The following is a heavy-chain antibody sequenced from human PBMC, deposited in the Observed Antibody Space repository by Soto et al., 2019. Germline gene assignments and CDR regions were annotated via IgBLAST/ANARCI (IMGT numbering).Heavy chain of an antibody. J-gene: IGHJ4*02. CDR3: ARLGFPGAIYFDS. CDR1: GYNFTTFW. V-gene: IGHV5-51*01. Sequence: GASLKISCKGSGYNFTTFWIGWVRQVPGKGLEWMGIIYPGDSETKYSPDFEGQVTISADRSTNTAYLQWRSLRASDTAMYYCARLGFPGAIYFDSWGLGTLVTVSS. CDR2: IYPGDSET.